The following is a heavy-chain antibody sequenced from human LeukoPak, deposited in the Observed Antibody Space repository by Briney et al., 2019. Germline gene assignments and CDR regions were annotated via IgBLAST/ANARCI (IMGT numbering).Heavy chain of an antibody. CDR1: GGSFSGYY. V-gene: IGHV4-34*01. CDR2: INHSGST. J-gene: IGHJ4*02. Sequence: RTSETLSLTCAVYGGSFSGYYWSWIRQPPGKGLEWIGEINHSGSTNYNPSLKSRVTISVDTSKNQFSLKLSSVTAADTAVYYCARRGRDYGYYFDYWGQGTLVTVSS. D-gene: IGHD4-17*01. CDR3: ARRGRDYGYYFDY.